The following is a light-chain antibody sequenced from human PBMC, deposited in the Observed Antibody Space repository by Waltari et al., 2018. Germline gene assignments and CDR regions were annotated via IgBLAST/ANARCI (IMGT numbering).Light chain of an antibody. CDR1: STNIGSNY. J-gene: IGLJ2*01. Sequence: QSVLTQPPSASGTPGQRVTISCSGSSTNIGSNYVYRYQHLPGTAPKVLIYRNNQRPSGVPDRFSGSKSGTSASLAISGLRSEDEADYYCAAWDDSLSGPVFGGGTKVTAL. CDR3: AAWDDSLSGPV. V-gene: IGLV1-47*01. CDR2: RNN.